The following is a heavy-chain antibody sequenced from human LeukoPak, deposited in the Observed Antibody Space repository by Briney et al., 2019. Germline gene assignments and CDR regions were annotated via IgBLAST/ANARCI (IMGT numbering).Heavy chain of an antibody. V-gene: IGHV3-11*01. Sequence: GGSLRLSCAASGFTFSDYYMSWIRQAPGKGLEWFSYISNSGSSIYYVDSVKGRFTVSRDNAKNSLYMQMNSLRAEDTAVYYCAKGLSSGYYYSYPDYWGQGTLVTVSS. D-gene: IGHD3-22*01. CDR1: GFTFSDYY. J-gene: IGHJ4*02. CDR2: ISNSGSSI. CDR3: AKGLSSGYYYSYPDY.